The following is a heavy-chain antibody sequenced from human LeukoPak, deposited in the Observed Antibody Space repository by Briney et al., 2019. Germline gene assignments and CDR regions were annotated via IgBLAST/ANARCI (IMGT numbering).Heavy chain of an antibody. J-gene: IGHJ4*02. CDR3: ARDHDYYDSSGFPCPMAR. CDR2: ISAYNGNT. Sequence: ASVKVSCKASGYTFTSYGISWVRQAPGQGLEWMGWISAYNGNTNYAQKLQGRVTMTTDTSTSTAYMELRSLRSDDTAVYYCARDHDYYDSSGFPCPMARWGQGTLVTVSS. CDR1: GYTFTSYG. V-gene: IGHV1-18*01. D-gene: IGHD3-22*01.